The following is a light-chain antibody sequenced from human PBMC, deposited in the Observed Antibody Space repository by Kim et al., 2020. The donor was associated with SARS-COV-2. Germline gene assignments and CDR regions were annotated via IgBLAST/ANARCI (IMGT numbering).Light chain of an antibody. J-gene: IGKJ4*01. V-gene: IGKV1-39*01. CDR3: QQSSITPLT. CDR2: TAS. CDR1: QNIYTD. Sequence: ASVGDRVTITCRASQNIYTDLNWYQQNPGEAPKLLIYTASTLQSGVPSRFGGSGSGTYFTLTVSNLQPEDFATYYCQQSSITPLTFGGGTKVDIK.